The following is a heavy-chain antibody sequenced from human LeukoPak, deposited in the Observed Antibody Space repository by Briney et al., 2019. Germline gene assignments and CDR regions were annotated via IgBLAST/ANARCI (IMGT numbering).Heavy chain of an antibody. CDR1: GGSISSGSYY. J-gene: IGHJ6*03. D-gene: IGHD4-17*01. V-gene: IGHV4-31*03. CDR2: IHNTGKT. CDR3: ARKNDYGDSYYMDV. Sequence: SETLSLTCTVSGGSISSGSYYWGWIRQRPGKGLEWIGYIHNTGKTDYNPSLKSRIIISLDTSKNRFSLRLSSVTAADTALYYCARKNDYGDSYYMDVWGKGTTVTVSS.